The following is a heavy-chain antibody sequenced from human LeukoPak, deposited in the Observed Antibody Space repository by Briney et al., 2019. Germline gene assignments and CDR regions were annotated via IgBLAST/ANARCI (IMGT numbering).Heavy chain of an antibody. D-gene: IGHD2-21*01. CDR1: GGTFSSYA. CDR2: IIPIFGTA. J-gene: IGHJ6*03. Sequence: GASVKVSCKASGGTFSSYAISWVRQAPGQGLEWMGGIIPIFGTANYAQKLQGRVTITTDESTSTAYMELSSLRSEDTAVYYCARVVDDYYYYMDVWGKGTTVTVSS. CDR3: ARVVDDYYYYMDV. V-gene: IGHV1-69*05.